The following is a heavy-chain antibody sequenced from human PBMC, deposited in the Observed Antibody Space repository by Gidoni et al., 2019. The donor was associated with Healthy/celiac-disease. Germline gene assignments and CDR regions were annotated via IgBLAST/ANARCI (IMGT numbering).Heavy chain of an antibody. CDR1: GYIFTSSY. CDR2: INPSGGST. D-gene: IGHD5-12*01. CDR3: ARAEMATGSPLLEAVDY. V-gene: IGHV1-46*03. Sequence: QVQLVQSGAEVKKPGTSVKVSCKASGYIFTSSYMHWVRQAPGQWLEWMGIINPSGGSTSYAQKFQGRVTMTRDTSTSTVYMELSSLRSEDTAVYYCARAEMATGSPLLEAVDYWGQGTLVTVSS. J-gene: IGHJ4*02.